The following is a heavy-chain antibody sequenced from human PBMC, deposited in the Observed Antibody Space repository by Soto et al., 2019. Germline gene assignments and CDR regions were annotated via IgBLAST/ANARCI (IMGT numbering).Heavy chain of an antibody. CDR1: GYTFTGYH. V-gene: IGHV1-2*02. D-gene: IGHD1-20*01. Sequence: ASVKVSCKASGYTFTGYHMHWVRQAPGQGLEWMGWINPNSGGTNYAQKFQGRVTMTRDTSISTAYMELSRLRSDDTAVYYCARVRYNWNQKDYWGQGTLVTVSS. J-gene: IGHJ4*02. CDR2: INPNSGGT. CDR3: ARVRYNWNQKDY.